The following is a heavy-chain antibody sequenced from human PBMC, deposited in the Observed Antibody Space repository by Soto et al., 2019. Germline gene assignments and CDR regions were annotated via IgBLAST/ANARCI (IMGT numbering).Heavy chain of an antibody. CDR1: GGSISSYY. CDR2: IYYSGST. Sequence: SETLSLTCTVSGGSISSYYWSWIRQPPGKGLEWIGYIYYSGSTNYNPSLKSRVTISVDTSKNQFSLKLSSVTAADTAVYYCATAAGRYYFDYWGQGTLVTVSS. CDR3: ATAAGRYYFDY. D-gene: IGHD6-13*01. V-gene: IGHV4-59*01. J-gene: IGHJ4*02.